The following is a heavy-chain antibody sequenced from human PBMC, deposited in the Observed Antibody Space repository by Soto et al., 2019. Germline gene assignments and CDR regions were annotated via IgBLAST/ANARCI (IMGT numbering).Heavy chain of an antibody. CDR3: ASWAMTTVTPLIYYYGMDV. D-gene: IGHD4-17*01. CDR1: GGTFSSYA. V-gene: IGHV1-69*06. CDR2: IIPIFGTA. Sequence: GDSVKVSCKASGGTFSSYAISWVRQAPGQGLEWMGGIIPIFGTANYAQKFQGRVTITADKSTSTAYMELSSLRSEDTAVYYCASWAMTTVTPLIYYYGMDVWGQGTTVTVYS. J-gene: IGHJ6*02.